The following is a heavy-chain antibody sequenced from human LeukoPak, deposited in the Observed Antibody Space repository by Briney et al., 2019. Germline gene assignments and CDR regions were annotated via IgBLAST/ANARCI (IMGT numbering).Heavy chain of an antibody. CDR3: ARGPGGPYYYYGMDV. CDR1: GYTFTSYD. CDR2: INPNSGGT. Sequence: ASVKVSCKASGYTFTSYDINWVRQAPGQGLEWMGWINPNSGGTNYAQKFQDRVTMTRDTSISTAYMELSRLRSDDTAVYYCARGPGGPYYYYGMDVWGQGTTVTVSS. J-gene: IGHJ6*02. D-gene: IGHD3-16*01. V-gene: IGHV1-2*02.